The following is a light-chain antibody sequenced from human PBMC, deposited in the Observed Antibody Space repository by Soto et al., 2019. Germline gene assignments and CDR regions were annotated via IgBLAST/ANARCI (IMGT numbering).Light chain of an antibody. CDR3: SSYTSSSTPYV. CDR2: DVN. CDR1: SSDVGGYNY. Sequence: QSALTQPASVSGSPGQSITISCTGTSSDVGGYNYVSWYQQHPGKAPKLMIYDVNNRPSGVSNHLSGSKSGNTASLTISGLQAEDEADYYCSSYTSSSTPYVFGTGTKVTVL. V-gene: IGLV2-14*03. J-gene: IGLJ1*01.